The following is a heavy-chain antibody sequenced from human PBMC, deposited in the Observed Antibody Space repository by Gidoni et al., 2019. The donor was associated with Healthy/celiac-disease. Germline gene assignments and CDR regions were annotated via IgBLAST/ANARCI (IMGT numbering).Heavy chain of an antibody. Sequence: EVQLVESGGGLVQPGGSLRLSCAASGFTFSSYWMSWVRPAPGKGLEWVANIKQDGSEKYYVDSVKGRFTISRDNAKNSLYLQMNSLRAEDTAVYYCARAGVGYCSSTSCYPYYYYYGMDVWGQGTTVTVSS. J-gene: IGHJ6*02. D-gene: IGHD2-2*01. V-gene: IGHV3-7*01. CDR2: IKQDGSEK. CDR1: GFTFSSYW. CDR3: ARAGVGYCSSTSCYPYYYYYGMDV.